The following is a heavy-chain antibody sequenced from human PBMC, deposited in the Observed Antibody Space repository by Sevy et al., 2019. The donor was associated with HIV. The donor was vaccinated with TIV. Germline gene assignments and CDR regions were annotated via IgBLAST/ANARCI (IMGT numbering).Heavy chain of an antibody. J-gene: IGHJ4*02. V-gene: IGHV4-4*02. D-gene: IGHD6-25*01. CDR2: MYHRGPT. CDR3: AAAAGTDVLGYYFGS. Sequence: SETLSLTCTVSGDSIISSHWWSWVRQTPGKGLEWIGDMYHRGPTNYNPSLKSRVIISVDKSKNQFSLKLTSVTGADTAVYYCAAAAGTDVLGYYFGSWGQGTLVTVSS. CDR1: GDSIISSHW.